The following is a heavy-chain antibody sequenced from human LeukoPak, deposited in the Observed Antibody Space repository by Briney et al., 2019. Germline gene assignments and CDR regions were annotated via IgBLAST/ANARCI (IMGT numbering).Heavy chain of an antibody. CDR2: INHSGST. D-gene: IGHD2-2*01. V-gene: IGHV4-34*01. Sequence: SETLSLTCAVYGGSFSGYYWSWIRQPPGKGLEWIGEINHSGSTNCNPSLKSRVTISVDTSKNQFSLKLSSVTAADTAVYYCARGGVVPAARLRHFDYWGQGPLVTVSS. J-gene: IGHJ4*02. CDR3: ARGGVVPAARLRHFDY. CDR1: GGSFSGYY.